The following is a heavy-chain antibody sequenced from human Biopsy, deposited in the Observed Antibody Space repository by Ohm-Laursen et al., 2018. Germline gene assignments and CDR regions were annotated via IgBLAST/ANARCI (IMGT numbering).Heavy chain of an antibody. J-gene: IGHJ6*02. CDR1: GFSVSSYD. Sequence: SLRLSCTASGFSVSSYDMNWVRQAPGKGLEWISYISETSSHIYDAGSVRGRFTVARDIAKNSLYLQLNSLRVEDTAVYYCARDSSRRAREGGMDVWGQGTTVTV. CDR3: ARDSSRRAREGGMDV. V-gene: IGHV3-21*01. CDR2: ISETSSHI. D-gene: IGHD6-6*01.